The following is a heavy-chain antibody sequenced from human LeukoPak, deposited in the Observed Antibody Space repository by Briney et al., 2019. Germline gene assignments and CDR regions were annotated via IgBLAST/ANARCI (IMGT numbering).Heavy chain of an antibody. D-gene: IGHD3-22*01. CDR3: ARDRAYYYDSSGYYRYYYHGMDV. CDR2: ISSSGSTI. V-gene: IGHV3-11*01. CDR1: GFTFSDYY. J-gene: IGHJ6*02. Sequence: GGSLRLSCAASGFTFSDYYMSWIRQAPGKGLEWVSYISSSGSTIYYADSVKGRFTISRDNAKNSLYLQMNSLRAEDTAVYYCARDRAYYYDSSGYYRYYYHGMDVWGQGTTVTVSS.